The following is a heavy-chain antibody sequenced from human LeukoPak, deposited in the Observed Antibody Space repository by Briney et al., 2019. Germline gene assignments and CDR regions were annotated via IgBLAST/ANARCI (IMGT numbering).Heavy chain of an antibody. CDR1: GGSISSYY. V-gene: IGHV4-59*08. CDR3: ARKPYDDAFDI. CDR2: IYYTGTT. Sequence: SETLSLTCTVSGGSISSYYWSWIRQPPGKGLEWIAYIYYTGTTNYNPSLKSRVTISVDTSKNQFSLKLSSVTAADTAVYCCARKPYDDAFDIWGQGTMVTVSS. J-gene: IGHJ3*02. D-gene: IGHD3-3*01.